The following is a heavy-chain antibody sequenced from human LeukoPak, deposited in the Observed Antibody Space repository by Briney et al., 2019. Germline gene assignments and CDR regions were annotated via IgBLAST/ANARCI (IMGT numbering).Heavy chain of an antibody. Sequence: GSSVKVSCKASGGTFSSYAISWVRQAPGQGLEWMGRIIPILGIANYAQKFQGRVTITADKSTSTAYMELSSLRSEDTAVYYCARDRDYYDSSGYYGDALDIWGQGTMVTVSS. V-gene: IGHV1-69*04. D-gene: IGHD3-22*01. CDR2: IIPILGIA. CDR3: ARDRDYYDSSGYYGDALDI. CDR1: GGTFSSYA. J-gene: IGHJ3*02.